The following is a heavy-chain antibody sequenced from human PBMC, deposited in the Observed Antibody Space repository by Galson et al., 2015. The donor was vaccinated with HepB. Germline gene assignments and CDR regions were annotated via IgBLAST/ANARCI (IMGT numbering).Heavy chain of an antibody. J-gene: IGHJ6*02. V-gene: IGHV3-21*01. Sequence: SLRLSCAASGFTFSSYSMNWVRQAPGKGLEWVSSISSSSSYIYYADSVKGRFTISRDNAKNSLYLQMNSLRAEDTAVYYCARALSGGSCFSQGCDYYYGMDVWGQGTTVTVSS. CDR2: ISSSSSYI. D-gene: IGHD2-15*01. CDR3: ARALSGGSCFSQGCDYYYGMDV. CDR1: GFTFSSYS.